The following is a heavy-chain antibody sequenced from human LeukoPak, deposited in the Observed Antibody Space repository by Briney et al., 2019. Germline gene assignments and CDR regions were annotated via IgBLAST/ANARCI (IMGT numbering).Heavy chain of an antibody. J-gene: IGHJ4*02. D-gene: IGHD6-6*01. CDR3: ARGLRIAARLRDY. Sequence: SETLSRTCAVYGGSFSGYYWSWIRQPPGKGLEWIGEINHSGSTNYNPSLKSRVTISVDTSKNQFSLKLSSVTAADTAVYYCARGLRIAARLRDYWGQGTLVIVSS. V-gene: IGHV4-34*01. CDR1: GGSFSGYY. CDR2: INHSGST.